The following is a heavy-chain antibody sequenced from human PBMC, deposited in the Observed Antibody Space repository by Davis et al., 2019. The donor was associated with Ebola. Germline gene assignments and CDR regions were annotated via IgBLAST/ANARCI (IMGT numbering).Heavy chain of an antibody. CDR3: ARDIGAATSYYYGMDV. Sequence: PGGSLRLSCAASGFTFSSYGMHWVRQAPGKGLEWVAVIWYDGSNKYYADSVKGRFTISRDNSKNTLYLQMNSLRAEDTAVYYCARDIGAATSYYYGMDVWGQGTTVTVSS. V-gene: IGHV3-33*01. CDR2: IWYDGSNK. J-gene: IGHJ6*02. CDR1: GFTFSSYG. D-gene: IGHD2-15*01.